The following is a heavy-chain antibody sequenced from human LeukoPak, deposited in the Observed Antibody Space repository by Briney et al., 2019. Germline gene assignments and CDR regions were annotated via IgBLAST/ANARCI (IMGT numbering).Heavy chain of an antibody. J-gene: IGHJ4*02. CDR3: AKEMRNRGNSFTTDYFDD. D-gene: IGHD5-12*01. CDR2: ISWNSGSI. V-gene: IGHV3-9*01. Sequence: QPGGSLRLSCAASGFTFDDYVMHWVRQAPGKGLEWVSGISWNSGSIGYADSVKGRFTISRDNAKNSLYLQMNSLRAEDTALYYCAKEMRNRGNSFTTDYFDDWGQGTLVTVSS. CDR1: GFTFDDYV.